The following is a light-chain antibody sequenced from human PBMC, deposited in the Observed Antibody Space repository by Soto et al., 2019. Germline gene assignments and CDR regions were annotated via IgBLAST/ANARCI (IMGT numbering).Light chain of an antibody. V-gene: IGKV1-27*01. Sequence: DIQLTQSPSFLSASVGDRVTITCRASQGISSYLAWYQQKPGKAPKLLIYAASTLQSGVPSRFSGSGSGTDFPLTISSLQPEDVATYYCQKYNSAPMTFGQGPKVDIK. J-gene: IGKJ1*01. CDR1: QGISSY. CDR3: QKYNSAPMT. CDR2: AAS.